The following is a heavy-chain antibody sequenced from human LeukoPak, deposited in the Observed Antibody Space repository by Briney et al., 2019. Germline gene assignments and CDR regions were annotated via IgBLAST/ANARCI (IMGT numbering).Heavy chain of an antibody. CDR3: AKDTSIGKYCTNGVCSPFDY. J-gene: IGHJ4*02. D-gene: IGHD2-8*01. CDR2: ISDSGDYT. Sequence: GGSLTLSCAGSGFTFSSYAMSWVRQAPGQGLEWVSAISDSGDYTSYADSVRGPFTISRDNSRNTLYLQMISLSPEDTAVYYCAKDTSIGKYCTNGVCSPFDYWGQGTMVTVSS. V-gene: IGHV3-23*01. CDR1: GFTFSSYA.